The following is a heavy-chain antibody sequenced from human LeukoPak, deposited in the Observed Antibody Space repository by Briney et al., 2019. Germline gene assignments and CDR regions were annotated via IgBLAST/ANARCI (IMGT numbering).Heavy chain of an antibody. CDR3: ARDYYDSRGEAFDI. CDR1: GDSIGSHY. Sequence: PSETLSLTCTVSGDSIGSHYWSWIRQPPGKGLEWIGYIFYVGSTKYNPSLKSRVTISVDTSKNQFSLKLNSVTAADTAVYYCARDYYDSRGEAFDIWGQGTMVTVSS. V-gene: IGHV4-59*11. J-gene: IGHJ3*02. CDR2: IFYVGST. D-gene: IGHD3-22*01.